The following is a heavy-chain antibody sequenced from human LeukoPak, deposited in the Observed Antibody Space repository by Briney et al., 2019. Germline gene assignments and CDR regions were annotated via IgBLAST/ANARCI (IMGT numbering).Heavy chain of an antibody. V-gene: IGHV3-30-3*01. Sequence: QPGRSLRLSCAASGFTFSSYAMHWVRQAPGKGLEWVAVISYDGSNKYYADSVKGRFTISRDNSKNTLYLQMNSLRAEDTAVYYCARDLGYYGILTGLDYWGQGTLVTVSS. J-gene: IGHJ4*02. CDR1: GFTFSSYA. D-gene: IGHD3-9*01. CDR3: ARDLGYYGILTGLDY. CDR2: ISYDGSNK.